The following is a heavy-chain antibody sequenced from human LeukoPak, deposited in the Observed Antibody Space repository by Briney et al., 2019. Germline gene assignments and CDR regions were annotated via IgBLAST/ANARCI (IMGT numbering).Heavy chain of an antibody. Sequence: HSGGSLRLSCAASGFTVSSNYMSWVRQAPGQGLEWVSVIYSGGSTYYADSVKGRFTISRDISRNTVYLQMNSLRAEDTAVYYCARTYGDYVYTLGYWGQGTLVTVSS. D-gene: IGHD4-17*01. V-gene: IGHV3-53*01. CDR1: GFTVSSNY. J-gene: IGHJ4*02. CDR3: ARTYGDYVYTLGY. CDR2: IYSGGST.